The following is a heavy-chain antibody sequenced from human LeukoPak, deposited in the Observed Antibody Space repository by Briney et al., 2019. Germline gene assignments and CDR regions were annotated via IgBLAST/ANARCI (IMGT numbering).Heavy chain of an antibody. CDR3: ARESSSYDFWSGYPGVYGMDV. CDR2: IYYSGST. Sequence: PSETLSLTCTVSGGSISSYYWSWIRQPPGKGLEWIGYIYYSGSTNYNPSLKSRVTISVDTSKNQFSLKLSSVTAADTAVYYCARESSSYDFWSGYPGVYGMDVWGQGTTVTVSS. V-gene: IGHV4-59*01. CDR1: GGSISSYY. D-gene: IGHD3-3*01. J-gene: IGHJ6*02.